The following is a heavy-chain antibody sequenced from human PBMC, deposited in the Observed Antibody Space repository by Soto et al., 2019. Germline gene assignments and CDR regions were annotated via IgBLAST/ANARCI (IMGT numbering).Heavy chain of an antibody. J-gene: IGHJ4*02. D-gene: IGHD3-10*01. CDR2: SSYNGGT. V-gene: IGHV4-39*01. CDR3: ARHRIEVVWRGFDF. CDR1: TDSSSFTNSY. Sequence: QLQLQESGPGLVKPSETLSLTCTVSTDSSSFTNSYWGWIRQPPGKGLQWIGSSSYNGGTFYNPSLKWRVVISFDTSKKQSSLQVTSVTSGDTAVYFCARHRIEVVWRGFDFWGQGSPVTVSS.